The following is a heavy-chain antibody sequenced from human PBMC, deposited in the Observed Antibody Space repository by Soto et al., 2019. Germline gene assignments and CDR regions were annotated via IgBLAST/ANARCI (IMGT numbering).Heavy chain of an antibody. CDR1: GGSIGSSSYY. V-gene: IGHV4-39*01. Sequence: PSETLSLTCTVSGGSIGSSSYYWGWIRQPPGKGLEWIGSIYYSGSTYYNPSLKSRVTISVDTSKNQFSLKLSSVTAADTAVYYCARQIAAAYFDYWGQGTLVTVSS. J-gene: IGHJ4*02. D-gene: IGHD6-13*01. CDR2: IYYSGST. CDR3: ARQIAAAYFDY.